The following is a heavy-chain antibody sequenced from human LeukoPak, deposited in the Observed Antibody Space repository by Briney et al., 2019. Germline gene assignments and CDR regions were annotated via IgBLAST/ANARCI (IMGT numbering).Heavy chain of an antibody. V-gene: IGHV3-23*01. J-gene: IGHJ4*02. D-gene: IGHD3-22*01. CDR2: ISGSGGST. Sequence: PGGSLRLPCAASGFTFSSYAMSWVRQAPGKGLEWVSAISGSGGSTYYADSVKGRFTISRDNSKNTLYLQTNSLRAEDTAVYYCANLITMIVVVTGAPFDYWGQGTLVTVSS. CDR3: ANLITMIVVVTGAPFDY. CDR1: GFTFSSYA.